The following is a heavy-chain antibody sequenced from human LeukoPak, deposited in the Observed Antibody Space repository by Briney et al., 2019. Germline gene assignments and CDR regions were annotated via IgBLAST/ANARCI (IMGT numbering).Heavy chain of an antibody. Sequence: ASVKVSCKASGYTFTGYYVQWVRQAPGQGLEWVGWINPNTGGTNYADNFQGRVTMTRDTSMSTAYMELSRLRSDDTAVYYCARVWYPYQLSDYWGQGTLVTVSS. J-gene: IGHJ4*02. CDR2: INPNTGGT. V-gene: IGHV1-2*02. CDR3: ARVWYPYQLSDY. D-gene: IGHD2-2*01. CDR1: GYTFTGYY.